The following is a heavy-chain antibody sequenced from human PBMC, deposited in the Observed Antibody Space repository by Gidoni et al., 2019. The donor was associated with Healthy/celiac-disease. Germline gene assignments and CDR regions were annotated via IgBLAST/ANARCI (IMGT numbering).Heavy chain of an antibody. CDR2: INPNSGGT. Sequence: QVQLVQSGAAVKKPGASVKFSFQHSGYTFTGYYMHWVRQAPGQGLEWMGWINPNSGGTNYAQKFQGRVTMTRDTSISTAYMELSRLRSDDTAVYYCARETIVGATDYWGQGTLVTVSS. J-gene: IGHJ4*02. D-gene: IGHD1-26*01. CDR1: GYTFTGYY. V-gene: IGHV1-2*02. CDR3: ARETIVGATDY.